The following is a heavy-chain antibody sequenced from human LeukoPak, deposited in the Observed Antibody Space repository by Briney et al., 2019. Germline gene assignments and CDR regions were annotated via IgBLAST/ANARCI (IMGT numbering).Heavy chain of an antibody. Sequence: GGTLRLSCTASGFTFSSYGMNWVRQAPGKGLEWVSGITGRGEHIFYAGSVKGRFTISRDNSKNTLYLQMNSLRAEDTAVYYCARGTSTAYFQLYFASWGQGTLVTVSS. J-gene: IGHJ4*02. CDR1: GFTFSSYG. D-gene: IGHD3-9*01. CDR2: ITGRGEHI. CDR3: ARGTSTAYFQLYFAS. V-gene: IGHV3-23*01.